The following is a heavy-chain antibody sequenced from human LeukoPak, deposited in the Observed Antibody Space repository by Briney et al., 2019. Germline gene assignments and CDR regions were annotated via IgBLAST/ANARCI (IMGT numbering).Heavy chain of an antibody. J-gene: IGHJ4*02. V-gene: IGHV3-23*01. CDR2: ISGSGGST. CDR3: AKDLVTGSLDY. Sequence: GGSLRLSCAASGFTFSSYAMTWVRQAPGKGLEWVSSISGSGGSTYYADSVKGRFTISRDNSKNTLYLQMTSLRAEDTAVYYCAKDLVTGSLDYWGQGTLVTVSS. D-gene: IGHD3-10*01. CDR1: GFTFSSYA.